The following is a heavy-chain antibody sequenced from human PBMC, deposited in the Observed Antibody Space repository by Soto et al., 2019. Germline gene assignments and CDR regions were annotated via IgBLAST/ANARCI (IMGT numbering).Heavy chain of an antibody. J-gene: IGHJ3*02. D-gene: IGHD4-17*01. CDR2: INPKRGDT. CDR1: GYPFTGVF. CDR3: AKLYGDYVGDAFDI. V-gene: IGHV1-2*02. Sequence: GASVKVSCKASGYPFTGVFLHWVRQAPGQGLEWMGWINPKRGDTKYEQKIQDRVTMTRDTSSNTAFMELTRLTSDDTAVYYCAKLYGDYVGDAFDIWGQGTMVNVS.